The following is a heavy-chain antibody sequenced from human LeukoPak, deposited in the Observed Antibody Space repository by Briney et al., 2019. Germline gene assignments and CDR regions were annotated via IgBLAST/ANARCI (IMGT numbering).Heavy chain of an antibody. Sequence: ASVKVSCKASGGTFSSYAISWARQATGQGLEWMGWMNPNSGNTGYAQKFQGRVTITRNTSISTAYMELSSLRSEDTAVYYCACGLQSGKTDYWGQGTLVTVSS. D-gene: IGHD4-11*01. CDR2: MNPNSGNT. V-gene: IGHV1-8*03. CDR1: GGTFSSYA. J-gene: IGHJ4*02. CDR3: ACGLQSGKTDY.